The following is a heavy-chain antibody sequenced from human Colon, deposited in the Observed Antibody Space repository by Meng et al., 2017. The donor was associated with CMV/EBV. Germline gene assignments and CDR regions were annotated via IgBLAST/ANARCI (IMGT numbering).Heavy chain of an antibody. D-gene: IGHD3-22*01. CDR3: ARVNYDSSGYSYGTDV. Sequence: ASVKVSCKASGYTFTSYEINWVRQATGQGLEWMGWMNLNSGNTGFAQKFQGRVTMTRNTSITTAYMELSSLRSEDTAVYYCARVNYDSSGYSYGTDVWGQGTTVTV. CDR2: MNLNSGNT. J-gene: IGHJ6*02. V-gene: IGHV1-8*01. CDR1: GYTFTSYE.